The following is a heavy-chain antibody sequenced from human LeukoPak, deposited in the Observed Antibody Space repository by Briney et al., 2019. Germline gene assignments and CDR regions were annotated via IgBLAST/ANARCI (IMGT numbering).Heavy chain of an antibody. D-gene: IGHD1-1*01. Sequence: GGSLRLSCATSGFSFGAHGMHWVRRAPGKGLKWVAVIWYDGSNKYYADSVKGRFAISRDNSKSTLFLQMNSLRAEDTAIYYCARDKLEPGYSMDVWGQGTTVTVSS. J-gene: IGHJ6*02. V-gene: IGHV3-33*01. CDR3: ARDKLEPGYSMDV. CDR2: IWYDGSNK. CDR1: GFSFGAHG.